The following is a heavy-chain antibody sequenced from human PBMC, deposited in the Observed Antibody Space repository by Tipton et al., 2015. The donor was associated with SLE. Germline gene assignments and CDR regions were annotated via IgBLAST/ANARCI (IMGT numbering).Heavy chain of an antibody. D-gene: IGHD6-19*01. CDR2: IYYSGST. CDR1: GGSISGTY. V-gene: IGHV4-59*01. J-gene: IGHJ3*02. CDR3: AKGVKNLGWSNDVYPI. Sequence: TLSLTCTVSGGSISGTYWSWIRQHPGKGLEWIGYIYYSGSTYYNPSLKSRVTISVDTSDNQFSLSVNSLSGADTAVYYCAKGVKNLGWSNDVYPIWGPGTMVTVSS.